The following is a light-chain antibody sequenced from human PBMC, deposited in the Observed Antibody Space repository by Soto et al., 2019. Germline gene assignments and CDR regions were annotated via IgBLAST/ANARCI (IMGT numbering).Light chain of an antibody. J-gene: IGKJ1*01. CDR1: QTISSW. CDR3: QQYNSYSSWT. CDR2: DAS. V-gene: IGKV1-5*01. Sequence: GDRVTITCRASQTISSWLAWYQQKPGKAPKLLIYDASNLESGVPSRFSGSGSGTEFTPTISSLQPDDFATYYCQQYNSYSSWTFGQGTKVDIK.